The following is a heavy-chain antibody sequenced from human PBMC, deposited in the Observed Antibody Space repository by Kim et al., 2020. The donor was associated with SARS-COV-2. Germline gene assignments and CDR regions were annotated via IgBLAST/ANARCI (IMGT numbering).Heavy chain of an antibody. CDR3: ARLPHYSSGYLDS. CDR2: VYHSGST. V-gene: IGHV4-39*01. Sequence: SETLSLTCTVSGGSISSSFNYWGWIRQPPGKGLEWIGSVYHSGSTYDSPSLKSRVTVSVDTSKNEFYLKVTSVTAADTAVYFCARLPHYSSGYLDSWGPGILVTVSS. CDR1: GGSISSSFNY. D-gene: IGHD3-22*01. J-gene: IGHJ4*02.